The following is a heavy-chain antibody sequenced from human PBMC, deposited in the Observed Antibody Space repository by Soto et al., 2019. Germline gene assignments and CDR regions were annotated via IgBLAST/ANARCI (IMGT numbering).Heavy chain of an antibody. CDR2: IWYDGSVK. J-gene: IGHJ3*01. CDR3: ASWLLQEHASDV. CDR1: GFTFDTYG. D-gene: IGHD3-22*01. V-gene: IGHV3-33*01. Sequence: GGSLRLSCAASGFTFDTYGMHWVRQVPGKGLQWVAVIWYDGSVKYYADSVRGRFTVSRDNSRNTLYLQMNSLRDEDTAVYYCASWLLQEHASDVWGLGTTVTVSS.